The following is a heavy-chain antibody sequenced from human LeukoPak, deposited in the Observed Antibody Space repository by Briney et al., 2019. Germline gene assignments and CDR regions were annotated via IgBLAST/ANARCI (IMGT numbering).Heavy chain of an antibody. J-gene: IGHJ6*03. CDR2: IAWNSDII. CDR3: AKGGGETFDYYMDV. CDR1: GFTFTDYV. D-gene: IGHD1-26*01. V-gene: IGHV3-9*03. Sequence: GGSLRLSCAASGFTFTDYVMHWVRQAPGKGLEWVSGIAWNSDIISYADSVKGRFTISRDNRKNSLYLQMNNLRPEDMAFYHCAKGGGETFDYYMDVWGNGTAVTVSS.